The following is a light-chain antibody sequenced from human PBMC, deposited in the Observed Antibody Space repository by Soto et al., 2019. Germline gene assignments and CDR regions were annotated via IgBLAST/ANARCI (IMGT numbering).Light chain of an antibody. Sequence: EIVLTQSPGTLSLSPWERATLSCRASQSVSSSYLAWYQQKPGQAPRLLIYGASSRATGIPDRFSGSGSGTDFTLTISRLEPEDFAVYYCQQYGSSLLWTFGQGTKVDIK. CDR1: QSVSSSY. J-gene: IGKJ2*02. CDR2: GAS. CDR3: QQYGSSLLWT. V-gene: IGKV3-20*01.